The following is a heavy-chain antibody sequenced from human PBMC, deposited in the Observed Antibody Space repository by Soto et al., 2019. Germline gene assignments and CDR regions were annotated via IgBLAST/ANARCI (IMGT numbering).Heavy chain of an antibody. CDR2: IYWDDDK. Sequence: QITLKESGPTLVKPTQTLTLTCTFSGFSLSTSGVGVGWIRQPPGKALEWLALIYWDDDKRYSPSLKSRLTITKDTSKNQVVLTMTNMDPVDTATYYCAHNVHNNYDFWSGYYIQGYFDYWGQGTLVTVSS. CDR3: AHNVHNNYDFWSGYYIQGYFDY. V-gene: IGHV2-5*02. D-gene: IGHD3-3*01. CDR1: GFSLSTSGVG. J-gene: IGHJ4*02.